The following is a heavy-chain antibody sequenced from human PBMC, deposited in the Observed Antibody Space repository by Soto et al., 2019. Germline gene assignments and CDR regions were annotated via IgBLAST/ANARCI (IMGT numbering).Heavy chain of an antibody. D-gene: IGHD2-2*01. Sequence: QVQLVASGGGVVQPGRSLRLSCAASGFTFSSYAMHWVRQAPGTGLEWVAVISYDGSNKYYADSVKGRFTISRDNSKNTLYLQMNSLRAEDTAVYYCARSVWYCSSTSCLHGMDVWGQGTTVTVSS. J-gene: IGHJ6*02. V-gene: IGHV3-30-3*01. CDR3: ARSVWYCSSTSCLHGMDV. CDR2: ISYDGSNK. CDR1: GFTFSSYA.